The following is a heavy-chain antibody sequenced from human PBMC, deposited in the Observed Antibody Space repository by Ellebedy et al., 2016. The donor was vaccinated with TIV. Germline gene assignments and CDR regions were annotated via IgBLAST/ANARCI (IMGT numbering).Heavy chain of an antibody. D-gene: IGHD2-2*01. CDR3: TRDPGSTRFYYYYGMDV. J-gene: IGHJ6*02. CDR2: ITSSGDIK. V-gene: IGHV3-11*01. CDR1: GFNFSDYY. Sequence: GGSLRLSCAGSGFNFSDYYMSWVRQAPGKGLEWLAYITSSGDIKYYTDSVKGRFTISRDKANRSLHLQMNRLRAEDTAVYYCTRDPGSTRFYYYYGMDVWGQGTTVTVSS.